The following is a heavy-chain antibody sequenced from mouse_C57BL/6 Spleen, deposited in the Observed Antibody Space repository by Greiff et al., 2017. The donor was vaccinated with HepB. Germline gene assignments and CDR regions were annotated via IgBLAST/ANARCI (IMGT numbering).Heavy chain of an antibody. CDR3: VRSTVGRYFDV. Sequence: EVQGVESGGGLVQPKGSLKLSCAASGFSFNTYAMNWVRQAPGKGLEWVARIRSKSNNYATYYADSVKDRFTISRDDSESMLYLQMNNLKTEDTAMYYCVRSTVGRYFDVWGTGTTVTGSS. V-gene: IGHV10-1*01. CDR1: GFSFNTYA. CDR2: IRSKSNNYAT. D-gene: IGHD2-14*01. J-gene: IGHJ1*03.